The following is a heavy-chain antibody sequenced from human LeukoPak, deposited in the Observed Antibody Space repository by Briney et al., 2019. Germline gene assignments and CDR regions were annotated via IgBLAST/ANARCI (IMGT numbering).Heavy chain of an antibody. CDR3: ARALYFGELGYYYMDF. CDR1: GDSISTYS. V-gene: IGHV4-4*07. J-gene: IGHJ6*03. D-gene: IGHD3-10*01. CDR2: FSIRGTP. Sequence: SESLSLTCAVSGDSISTYSWTWVREPAGEGRGWSGRFSIRGTPQYNPSPRSRVTMSADPSKNHYSLIDTSLTAADTPVDYCARALYFGELGYYYMDFWGRGTTVTVSS.